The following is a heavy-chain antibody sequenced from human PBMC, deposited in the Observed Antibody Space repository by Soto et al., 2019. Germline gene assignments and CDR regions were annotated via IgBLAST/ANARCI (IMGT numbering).Heavy chain of an antibody. V-gene: IGHV3-30*18. J-gene: IGHJ3*01. CDR2: ISYDGSNK. D-gene: IGHD1-20*01. CDR3: AKDITGSSSF. CDR1: GVTFSSYG. Sequence: GGSLRLSCAASGVTFSSYGMHWVRQAPGKGLEWVAVISYDGSNKYYADSVKGRFTISRDNSKNTLYLQMNSLRAEDTAVYYCAKDITGSSSFWGQGTMVTVSS.